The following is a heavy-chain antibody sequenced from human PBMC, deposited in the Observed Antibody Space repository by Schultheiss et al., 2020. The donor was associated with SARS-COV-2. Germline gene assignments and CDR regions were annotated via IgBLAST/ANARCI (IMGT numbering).Heavy chain of an antibody. CDR3: ARDLAFGVVIRYYYYYGMDV. CDR2: INPNSGGT. CDR1: GYTFTGYY. J-gene: IGHJ6*02. V-gene: IGHV1-2*06. D-gene: IGHD3-3*01. Sequence: ASVKVSCKASGYTFTGYYMHWVRQAPGQGLEWMGRINPNSGGTNYAQKFQGRVTMTRDTSISTAYMELRSLRSDDTAVYYCARDLAFGVVIRYYYYYGMDVWGQGTTVTVSS.